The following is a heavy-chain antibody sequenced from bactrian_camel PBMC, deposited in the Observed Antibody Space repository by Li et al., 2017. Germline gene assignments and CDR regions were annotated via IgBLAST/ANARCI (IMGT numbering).Heavy chain of an antibody. CDR1: GYPFKSNC. D-gene: IGHD1*01. CDR2: IFISGGGGTP. V-gene: IGHV3-3*01. CDR3: AADGPRWSVINLWNADYEYKY. Sequence: HVQLVESGGGSVQAGGSLTLSCTASGYPFKSNCAAWFRQVPGKEREGLASIFISGGGGTPFYGDSVKGRFTISQDNANNTLYLQMNSLRPEDTAMYYCAADGPRWSVINLWNADYEYKYWGQGTQVTVS. J-gene: IGHJ4*01.